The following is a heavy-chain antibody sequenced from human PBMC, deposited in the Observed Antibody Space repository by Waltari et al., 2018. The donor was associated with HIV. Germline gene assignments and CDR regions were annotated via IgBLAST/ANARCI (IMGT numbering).Heavy chain of an antibody. V-gene: IGHV3-66*01. CDR1: GFNVSSNY. CDR2: IYSGGST. Sequence: EVQLVESGGGLVQPGGSLRLSCAASGFNVSSNYMSWVRQAPGKGLEWVSVIYSGGSTYYADSVKGRFTISRDNSKNTLYLQMNSLRAEDTAVYYCASIAYCGGDCYPRGMDVWGQGTTVTVSS. J-gene: IGHJ6*02. CDR3: ASIAYCGGDCYPRGMDV. D-gene: IGHD2-21*02.